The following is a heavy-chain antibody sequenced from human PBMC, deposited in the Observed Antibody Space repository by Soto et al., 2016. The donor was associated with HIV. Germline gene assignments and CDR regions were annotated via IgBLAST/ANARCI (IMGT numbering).Heavy chain of an antibody. CDR1: GYTLTELS. V-gene: IGHV1-24*01. D-gene: IGHD3-22*01. CDR3: ARRYGSSGYYPGGFDP. CDR2: FDPEDGET. J-gene: IGHJ5*02. Sequence: QVQLVQSGAEVKKSGASVKVSCKVSGYTLTELSMHWVRQAPGKGPEWMGGFDPEDGETIYAQKFQGRVTITADESTSTAYMELSSLRSEDTAVFYCARRYGSSGYYPGGFDPWGQGTLVTVSS.